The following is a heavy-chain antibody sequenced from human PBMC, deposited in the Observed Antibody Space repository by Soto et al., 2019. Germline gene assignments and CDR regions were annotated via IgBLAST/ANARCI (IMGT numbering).Heavy chain of an antibody. V-gene: IGHV1-3*05. J-gene: IGHJ4*02. CDR2: INAGNGNT. D-gene: IGHD2-21*02. CDR1: GYTFTSYA. CDR3: ARSIVVVTALDY. Sequence: QVQHVQSGAEEKKPGASVKVSCKASGYTFTSYAMHWVRQAPGQRLEWMGWINAGNGNTKYSQKFQGRVTITRDTSASTAYMDLSSLRSEDTAVYYCARSIVVVTALDYWGQGTLVTVSS.